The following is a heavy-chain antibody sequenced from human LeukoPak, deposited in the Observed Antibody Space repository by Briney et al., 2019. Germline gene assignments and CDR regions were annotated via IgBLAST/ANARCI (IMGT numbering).Heavy chain of an antibody. Sequence: ASVKVSCKASGYTFTHYFIHWVRQAPGQGLKWMGWINLNIGDESYAKKFQDRVTMTRDRSINTAYMELSRLTSDDTAVYYCARMALDGGDSIGFDSWGQGTLVTVAS. CDR3: ARMALDGGDSIGFDS. J-gene: IGHJ5*01. V-gene: IGHV1-2*02. CDR2: INLNIGDE. D-gene: IGHD2-21*02. CDR1: GYTFTHYF.